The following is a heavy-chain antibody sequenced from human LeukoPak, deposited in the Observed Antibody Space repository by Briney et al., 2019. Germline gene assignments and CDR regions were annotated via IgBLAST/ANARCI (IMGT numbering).Heavy chain of an antibody. CDR1: GFTVSSSY. CDR2: IYSGGSGST. J-gene: IGHJ4*02. Sequence: GGSLRLSCAASGFTVSSSYMSWVRQAPGKGLEWVSVIYSGGSGSTYYADSVKGRFTISRDNSKNTLNLQMNSLRAEDTAVYYCAHRRATSWAHDYWGQGTLVTVSS. D-gene: IGHD2-2*01. CDR3: AHRRATSWAHDY. V-gene: IGHV3-53*01.